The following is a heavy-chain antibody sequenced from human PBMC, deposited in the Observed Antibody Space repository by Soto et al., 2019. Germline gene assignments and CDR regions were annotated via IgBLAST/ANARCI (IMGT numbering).Heavy chain of an antibody. Sequence: ASVKVSCKASGYTFTSYDINWVRQATGQGLEWMGWMNPNSGNTGYAHKFQGRVTMTRNTSISTAYMELSSLRSEDTAVYYCARFVVGMSTFGGVIVIDDAFDIWGQGTMVTVSS. J-gene: IGHJ3*02. CDR2: MNPNSGNT. CDR3: ARFVVGMSTFGGVIVIDDAFDI. D-gene: IGHD3-16*02. V-gene: IGHV1-8*01. CDR1: GYTFTSYD.